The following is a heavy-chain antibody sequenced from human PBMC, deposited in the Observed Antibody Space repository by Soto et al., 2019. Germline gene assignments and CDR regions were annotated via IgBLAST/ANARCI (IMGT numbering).Heavy chain of an antibody. CDR2: ISGSGGST. CDR3: ARCPPPKMRITHYYDSSGSVDY. J-gene: IGHJ4*02. D-gene: IGHD3-22*01. V-gene: IGHV3-23*01. CDR1: GFTFSSYA. Sequence: EVQLLESGGGLVQPGGSLRLSCAASGFTFSSYAMSWVRQAPGKGLEWVSAISGSGGSTYYADSVKGRFTISRDNSKNTLYLQMNSLRAEDTAVYYCARCPPPKMRITHYYDSSGSVDYWGQGTLVTVSS.